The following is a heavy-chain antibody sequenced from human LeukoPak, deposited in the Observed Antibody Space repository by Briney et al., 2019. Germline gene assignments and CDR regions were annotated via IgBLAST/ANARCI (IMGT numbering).Heavy chain of an antibody. V-gene: IGHV4-39*07. J-gene: IGHJ5*02. D-gene: IGHD3-16*01. CDR3: ARGDYYAGGGRNWFDP. CDR2: VYYSGSA. CDR1: GGSISSRSYY. Sequence: SETLSLTCTVSGGSISSRSYYWGWIRQPPGEGLEWIGGVYYSGSADYNPSLKSRVTLSVDASKNQFSLGLTSVTAADTAVYYCARGDYYAGGGRNWFDPWGHGTLVTVSS.